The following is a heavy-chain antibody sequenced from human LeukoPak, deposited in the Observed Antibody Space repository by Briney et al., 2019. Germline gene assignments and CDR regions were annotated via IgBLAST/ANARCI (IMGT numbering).Heavy chain of an antibody. Sequence: ASVKVSCKASGYTFTDYALHWVRQAPGQSPEWMGWITTGRGETRYSQEFQRRITFTRDTSASTVYMDLSDLRSEATAVYYCARGGKQWRGGNYFDSWGQGTLVAVSS. CDR1: GYTFTDYA. J-gene: IGHJ4*02. CDR2: ITTGRGET. V-gene: IGHV1-3*03. CDR3: ARGGKQWRGGNYFDS. D-gene: IGHD6-19*01.